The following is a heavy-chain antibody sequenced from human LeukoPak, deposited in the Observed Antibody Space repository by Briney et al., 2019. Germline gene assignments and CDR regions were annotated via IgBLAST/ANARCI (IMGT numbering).Heavy chain of an antibody. CDR3: ARHRYDFWSGYYNY. V-gene: IGHV4-39*01. CDR2: IYYSGST. D-gene: IGHD3-3*01. CDR1: GGSISSSSYY. J-gene: IGHJ4*02. Sequence: SETLSLTCTVSGGSISSSSYYWGWIRQPPGKGLEWIGSIYYSGSTYYNPSLKSRVTISVDTSKNQFSLELSSVTAADTAVYYCARHRYDFWSGYYNYWGQGTLVTVSS.